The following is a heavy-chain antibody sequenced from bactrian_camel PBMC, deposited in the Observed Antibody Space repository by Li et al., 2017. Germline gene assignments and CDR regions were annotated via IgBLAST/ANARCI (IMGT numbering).Heavy chain of an antibody. D-gene: IGHD6*01. V-gene: IGHV3-2*01. CDR2: INNDAKYT. CDR1: GLTFSNYH. CDR3: ATDGWVAGSSEVLGPYNY. J-gene: IGHJ4*01. Sequence: QVQLVESGGGLVQPGGSLRLSCAASGLTFSNYHIIWVRQPPGKGLEWVSSINNDAKYTFSTDSVKGRFTISRDSAKNTIYLEMNSLNSEDTALYYCATDGWVAGSSEVLGPYNYWGQGTQVTVS.